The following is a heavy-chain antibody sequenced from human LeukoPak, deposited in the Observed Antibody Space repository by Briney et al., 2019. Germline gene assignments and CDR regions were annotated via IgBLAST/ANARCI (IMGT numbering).Heavy chain of an antibody. D-gene: IGHD3-3*01. CDR1: GGSISSSSYY. V-gene: IGHV4-39*01. CDR2: IYYSGST. Sequence: SETLSLTCTVSGGSISSSSYYWGWIRQPPGKGLEWIGSIYYSGSTYYNPSLKSRVTISVDTSKNQFSLKLSSVTAADTAVYYCARHRAQITIFGVVRRYFDYWGQGTLVTVSS. J-gene: IGHJ4*02. CDR3: ARHRAQITIFGVVRRYFDY.